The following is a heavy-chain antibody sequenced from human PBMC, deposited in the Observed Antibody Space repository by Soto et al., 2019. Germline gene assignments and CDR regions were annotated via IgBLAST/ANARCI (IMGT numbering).Heavy chain of an antibody. CDR3: ARAGDAAMGHYFDS. Sequence: QVQLVESGGGVVQPGGALRLSCGASGFTFSAYGMHWVRQAPGKGLEWVSVIWFDGSNRDYVDSVKGRFTVSRDNSKNTLNLQMNSLRGEDTAVYYCARAGDAAMGHYFDSWGQGILVTVSS. CDR2: IWFDGSNR. CDR1: GFTFSAYG. J-gene: IGHJ4*02. D-gene: IGHD5-18*01. V-gene: IGHV3-33*01.